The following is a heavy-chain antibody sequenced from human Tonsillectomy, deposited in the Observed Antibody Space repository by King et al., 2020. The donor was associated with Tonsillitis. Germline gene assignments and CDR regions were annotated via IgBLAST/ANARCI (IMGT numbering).Heavy chain of an antibody. J-gene: IGHJ4*02. CDR3: ARGRYCSGGSRYFDY. V-gene: IGHV4-59*01. Sequence: QLQESGPGLVKPSETLSLTCTVSGGSISSYYWSWIRQPPGKGLEWIGYIYYSGSTNYNPSLKSRVTISVDTSKNQFSLKLSSVTAADTAVYYCARGRYCSGGSRYFDYWGQGTLVTVSS. CDR1: GGSISSYY. D-gene: IGHD2-15*01. CDR2: IYYSGST.